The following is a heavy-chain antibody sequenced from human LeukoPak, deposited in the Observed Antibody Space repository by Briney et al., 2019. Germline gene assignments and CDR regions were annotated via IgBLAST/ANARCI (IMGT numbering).Heavy chain of an antibody. Sequence: PGGSLRLSCAASGFTFSSYSMNWVRQAPGKGLEWVSSISSSSNYIYYADSVKGRFTISRDDSKNMLYLQLNSLRAEDTAVYYCAKGFDPDGYWGQGTLVTVSS. CDR3: AKGFDPDGY. V-gene: IGHV3-21*04. D-gene: IGHD3-9*01. CDR1: GFTFSSYS. CDR2: ISSSSNYI. J-gene: IGHJ4*02.